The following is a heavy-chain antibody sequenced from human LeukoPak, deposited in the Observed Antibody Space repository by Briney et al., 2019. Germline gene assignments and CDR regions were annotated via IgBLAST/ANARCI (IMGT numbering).Heavy chain of an antibody. CDR3: AFDSGGAHAFDI. D-gene: IGHD3-16*01. CDR2: IYYSGST. J-gene: IGHJ3*02. CDR1: GGSISSYY. V-gene: IGHV4-59*08. Sequence: SETLSLTCTVSGGSISSYYWSWIRQPPGKGLEWIGYIYYSGSTNYNPSLKSRVTISVDTSKNQFSLKLSSVTAADTAVYYCAFDSGGAHAFDIWGQGTMVTVSS.